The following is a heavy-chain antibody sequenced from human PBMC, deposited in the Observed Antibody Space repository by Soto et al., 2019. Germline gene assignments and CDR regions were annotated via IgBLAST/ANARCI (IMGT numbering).Heavy chain of an antibody. J-gene: IGHJ5*02. D-gene: IGHD3-10*01. V-gene: IGHV2-5*02. Sequence: QITLKESGPTLVKPTQTLTLTCTFSGFSLSTSGVGVGWIRQPPGKALEWLALIYWDDDKRYSPSLKSRLTITKDPPKNQVDLTMTTMDPVDTATYYCAHSPLVVRGTTAALNWFDPWGQGTLVTVSS. CDR1: GFSLSTSGVG. CDR2: IYWDDDK. CDR3: AHSPLVVRGTTAALNWFDP.